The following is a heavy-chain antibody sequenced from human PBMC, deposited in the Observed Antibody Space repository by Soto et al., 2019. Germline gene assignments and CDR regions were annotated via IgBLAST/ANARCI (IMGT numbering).Heavy chain of an antibody. Sequence: RXSVKVSSKASGGRFSSFGISWVRQAPGQGLEWMGGIIPVFGRPNYAQRFRGRLTITADESTNTVYLELIDLRSEDKAVYYCAREGSGYNLWGQGTQVTVSS. J-gene: IGHJ1*01. CDR3: AREGSGYNL. V-gene: IGHV1-69*13. D-gene: IGHD5-12*01. CDR1: GGRFSSFG. CDR2: IIPVFGRP.